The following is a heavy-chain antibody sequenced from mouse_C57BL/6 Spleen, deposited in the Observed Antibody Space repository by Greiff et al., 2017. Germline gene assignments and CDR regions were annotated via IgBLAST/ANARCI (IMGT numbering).Heavy chain of an antibody. D-gene: IGHD2-4*01. CDR2: IYPRSGNT. CDR1: GYTFTSYG. J-gene: IGHJ3*01. CDR3: ARWGVYDYDENWCAY. V-gene: IGHV1-81*01. Sequence: VQLQQSGAELARPGASVKLSCKASGYTFTSYGISWVKQRTGQGLEWIGEIYPRSGNTYYNEKFQGKATLTADKSSSTAYMELRSLTSEDSAVYFGARWGVYDYDENWCAYWGQGTLVTVSA.